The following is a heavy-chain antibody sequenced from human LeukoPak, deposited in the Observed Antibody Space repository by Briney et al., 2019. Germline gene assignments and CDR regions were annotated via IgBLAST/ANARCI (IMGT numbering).Heavy chain of an antibody. CDR1: GYTFTSYG. V-gene: IGHV1-18*01. J-gene: IGHJ4*02. Sequence: ASVKVSCKASGYTFTSYGISSVRQAPGQGLEWMGWISAYNGNTSYAQKLQGRVTMTTDTSTSTAYMELRSLRSDDTAVYYCARESYYDSSGYYGFYYFDYWGQGTLVTVSS. CDR3: ARESYYDSSGYYGFYYFDY. D-gene: IGHD3-22*01. CDR2: ISAYNGNT.